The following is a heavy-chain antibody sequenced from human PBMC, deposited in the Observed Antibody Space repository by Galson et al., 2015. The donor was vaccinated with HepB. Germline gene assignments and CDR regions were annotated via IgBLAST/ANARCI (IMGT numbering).Heavy chain of an antibody. Sequence: SETLSLTCAVYGGSFSDYYWSWIRQPPGKGLEWIGEIRHGGSTNYNPSLKSRVTMSVDTSKNQFSLKLSSVTAADTAVYYCARGVVRGVGGIWGQGTLVTVSS. J-gene: IGHJ4*02. D-gene: IGHD3-10*01. V-gene: IGHV4-34*01. CDR3: ARGVVRGVGGI. CDR2: IRHGGST. CDR1: GGSFSDYY.